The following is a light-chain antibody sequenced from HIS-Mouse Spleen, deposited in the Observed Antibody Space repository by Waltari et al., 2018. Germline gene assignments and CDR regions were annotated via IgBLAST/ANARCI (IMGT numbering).Light chain of an antibody. J-gene: IGKJ1*01. V-gene: IGKV1-5*03. CDR2: KAS. CDR1: QSISSW. CDR3: QQYNSYSRT. Sequence: DIQMTQSPSTLSASAGDRVTITCRAMQSISSWLAWYQQKPGKAPKLLIYKASSLESGVPSRFSGSGSGTEFTLTISSLQPDDFATYYCQQYNSYSRTFGQGTKVEIK.